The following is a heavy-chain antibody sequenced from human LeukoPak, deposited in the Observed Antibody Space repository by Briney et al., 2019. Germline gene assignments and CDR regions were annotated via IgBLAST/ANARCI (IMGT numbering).Heavy chain of an antibody. CDR2: IKQDGSEK. J-gene: IGHJ3*01. V-gene: IGHV3-7*01. Sequence: GGSLRLSCAASGFTFSSYWMSWVRQAPGKGLEWVANIKQDGSEKYYVDSVKGRFTISRDNAKNSLYLQMNSLRAEDTAVYYCARISSSNWYNERGAFDVWGQGTMVTVSS. CDR3: ARISSSNWYNERGAFDV. CDR1: GFTFSSYW. D-gene: IGHD6-13*01.